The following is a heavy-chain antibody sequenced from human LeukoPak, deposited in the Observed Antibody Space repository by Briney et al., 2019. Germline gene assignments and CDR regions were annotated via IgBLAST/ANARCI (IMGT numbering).Heavy chain of an antibody. CDR1: GFTFSSYA. CDR2: ISYDGSNK. Sequence: GRSLRLSCAASGFTFSSYAMHWVRQAPGKGLEWVAVISYDGSNKYYADSVKGGFTISRDNSKNTLYLQMNSLRAEDTAVYYCARDRQLDYYYYGMDVWGKGTTVTVSS. J-gene: IGHJ6*04. CDR3: ARDRQLDYYYYGMDV. V-gene: IGHV3-30*04. D-gene: IGHD1-1*01.